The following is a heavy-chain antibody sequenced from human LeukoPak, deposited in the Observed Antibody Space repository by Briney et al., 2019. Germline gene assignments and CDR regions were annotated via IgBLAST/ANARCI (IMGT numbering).Heavy chain of an antibody. CDR1: GFTFTTYA. D-gene: IGHD5/OR15-5a*01. CDR2: ISGSGGNT. V-gene: IGHV3-23*01. CDR3: AKGVVLARNFDY. J-gene: IGHJ4*02. Sequence: GSLRLSCAASGFTFTTYAMNWVRRAPGKGLEWLSAISGSGGNTYYADSVKGRFTVSRDNSKNTLYLQMNSLRAEDTAVYYCAKGVVLARNFDYWGQGTLVTVSS.